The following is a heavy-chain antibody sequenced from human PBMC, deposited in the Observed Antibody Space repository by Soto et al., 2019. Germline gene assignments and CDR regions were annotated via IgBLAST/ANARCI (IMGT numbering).Heavy chain of an antibody. CDR1: GFTFSSYG. V-gene: IGHV3-23*01. CDR2: ISGSGGST. CDR3: ARGDYYDTSGPFSDAFDI. Sequence: GGSLRLSCAASGFTFSSYGMSWVRQAPGKGLEWVSGISGSGGSTYYADSVKGRFTISRDNAKNSLYLQMNSLRVEDTAVYFCARGDYYDTSGPFSDAFDIWGQGTMVTVSS. D-gene: IGHD3-22*01. J-gene: IGHJ3*02.